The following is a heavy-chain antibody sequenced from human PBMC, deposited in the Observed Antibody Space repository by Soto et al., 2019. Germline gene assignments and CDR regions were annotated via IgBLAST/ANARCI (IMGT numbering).Heavy chain of an antibody. CDR3: ARQYCSGGSCYSGTYYYYYGMDV. CDR1: GYSFTSYW. CDR2: IDPSDSYT. V-gene: IGHV5-10-1*01. Sequence: PGESLKISCKGSGYSFTSYWISWVRQMPGKGLEWMGRIDPSDSYTNYSPSFQGHVTISADESISTAYLQWSSLKASDTAMYYCARQYCSGGSCYSGTYYYYYGMDVWGQGTTVTVSS. J-gene: IGHJ6*02. D-gene: IGHD2-15*01.